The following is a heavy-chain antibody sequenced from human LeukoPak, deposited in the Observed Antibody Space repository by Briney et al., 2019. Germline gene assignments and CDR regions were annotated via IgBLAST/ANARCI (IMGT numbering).Heavy chain of an antibody. Sequence: KPSETLSLTCAVYGGSFSGYYWSWIRQPPGKGLEWIGEINHSGSTNYNPSLKSRVTISVDTSKNQFSLKLSSVTAADTAVYYCARRGLGYCSGGSCLKTGRAFDIWGQGTMVTVSS. CDR3: ARRGLGYCSGGSCLKTGRAFDI. J-gene: IGHJ3*02. D-gene: IGHD2-15*01. V-gene: IGHV4-34*01. CDR1: GGSFSGYY. CDR2: INHSGST.